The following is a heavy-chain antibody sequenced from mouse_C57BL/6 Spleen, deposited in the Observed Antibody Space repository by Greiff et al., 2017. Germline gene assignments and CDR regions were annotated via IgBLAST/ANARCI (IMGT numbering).Heavy chain of an antibody. CDR1: GFTFSDYG. CDR2: ISSGSSTI. V-gene: IGHV5-17*01. CDR3: LYDYMFAF. J-gene: IGHJ3*01. D-gene: IGHD2-4*01. Sequence: EVQLVESGGGLVKPGGSLKLSCAASGFTFSDYGMHWVRQAPEKGLEWVAYISSGSSTIYYADTVKGRFTISRDNAKTTLFLQMTSLRSEDTARYYCLYDYMFAFWGQGTLVTVSA.